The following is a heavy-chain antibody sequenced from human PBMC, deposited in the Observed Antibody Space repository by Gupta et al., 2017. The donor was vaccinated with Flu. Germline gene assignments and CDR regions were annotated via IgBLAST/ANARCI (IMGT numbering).Heavy chain of an antibody. D-gene: IGHD6-19*01. Sequence: QVQLVESGGGVVQPGRSLRLACAACGFTFSTYGIGWVRPGPGKGLEWVALIWYDGSNKYFADSVKGRFTISRDNSKNKLYLQINSLRVEDTAVYFCAREGIAVAGRYYGMDVWGQGTTVTVSS. CDR3: AREGIAVAGRYYGMDV. V-gene: IGHV3-33*01. CDR1: GFTFSTYG. CDR2: IWYDGSNK. J-gene: IGHJ6*02.